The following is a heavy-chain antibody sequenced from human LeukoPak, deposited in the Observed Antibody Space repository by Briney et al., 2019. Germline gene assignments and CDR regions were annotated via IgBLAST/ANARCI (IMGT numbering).Heavy chain of an antibody. CDR2: IYYSGST. D-gene: IGHD1-26*01. Sequence: SETLSLTCTVSGGSMRSYYWSWFRQPPGKGLEWIGYIYYSGSTSYNPSLESRVTISVDTSKNQFSLKLTSLTAADTAVYYCARGGWSLDYWGQGILVTVSS. J-gene: IGHJ4*02. CDR3: ARGGWSLDY. V-gene: IGHV4-59*01. CDR1: GGSMRSYY.